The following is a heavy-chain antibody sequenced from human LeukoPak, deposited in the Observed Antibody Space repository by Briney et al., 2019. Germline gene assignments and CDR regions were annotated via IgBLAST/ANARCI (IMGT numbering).Heavy chain of an antibody. Sequence: PSETLSLTCTVSGYSISSGYYWGWIRQPPGKGLEWIGSIYHSGSTYHNPSLKSRVTISVDTSKNQFSLKLSSVTAADTAVYYCAREPLGDFWSGYVAGWFDPWGQGTLVTVSS. CDR3: AREPLGDFWSGYVAGWFDP. J-gene: IGHJ5*02. CDR2: IYHSGST. CDR1: GYSISSGYY. V-gene: IGHV4-38-2*02. D-gene: IGHD3-3*01.